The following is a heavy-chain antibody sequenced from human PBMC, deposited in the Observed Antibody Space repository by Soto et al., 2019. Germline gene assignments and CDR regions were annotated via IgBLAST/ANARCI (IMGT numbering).Heavy chain of an antibody. Sequence: GGSLRLSCAASGFTISSYAMHWVRQAPGKGLEWVAVISYDGSNKYYADSVKGRFTISRDNSKNTLYLQMNSLRAEDTAVYYCARDRRYYGSGSWDGWFDPWGEGTLVTGSS. CDR2: ISYDGSNK. J-gene: IGHJ5*02. V-gene: IGHV3-30-3*01. CDR1: GFTISSYA. D-gene: IGHD3-10*01. CDR3: ARDRRYYGSGSWDGWFDP.